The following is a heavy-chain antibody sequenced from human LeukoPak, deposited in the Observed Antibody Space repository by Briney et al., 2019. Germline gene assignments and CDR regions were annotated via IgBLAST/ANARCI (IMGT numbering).Heavy chain of an antibody. D-gene: IGHD5-18*01. J-gene: IGHJ6*04. CDR2: IIPIFGTA. Sequence: AVKVSCKASGGTFSSYAISWVRQAPGQGLGWMGVIIPIFGTANYAQKFPGRGTITADECPSTAYMEVRSLRSEDTAVYYCARGELDTAMVKENYYYYYGMDVWGKGTTVTVSS. CDR3: ARGELDTAMVKENYYYYYGMDV. CDR1: GGTFSSYA. V-gene: IGHV1-69*13.